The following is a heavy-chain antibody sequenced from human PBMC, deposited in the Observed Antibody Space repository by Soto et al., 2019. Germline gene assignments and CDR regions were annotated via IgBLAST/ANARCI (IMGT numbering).Heavy chain of an antibody. J-gene: IGHJ3*02. CDR1: GYSISSGYY. CDR3: ARDLPSYPNAFDI. CDR2: IYHSGST. Sequence: SETLSLTCAVSGYSISSGYYWGWIRQPPGKGLEWIGSIYHSGSTYYNPSLKSRVTISVDTSKNQFSLKLSSVTAADTAVYYCARDLPSYPNAFDIWGQGTMVTV. V-gene: IGHV4-38-2*02. D-gene: IGHD1-26*01.